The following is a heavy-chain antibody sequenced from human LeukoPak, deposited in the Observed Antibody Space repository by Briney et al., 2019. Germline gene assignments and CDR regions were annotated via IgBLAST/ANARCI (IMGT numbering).Heavy chain of an antibody. V-gene: IGHV1-2*04. J-gene: IGHJ4*02. CDR3: AVATTETYYFDY. Sequence: ASVKVSCKASGYTFTGYYMHWVRQAPGQGLEWMGWINPNSGGTNYAQKFQGWVTMTRDTSISTAYMELSRLRSDDTAVYYCAVATTETYYFDYWGQGTLVTVSS. CDR2: INPNSGGT. D-gene: IGHD5-12*01. CDR1: GYTFTGYY.